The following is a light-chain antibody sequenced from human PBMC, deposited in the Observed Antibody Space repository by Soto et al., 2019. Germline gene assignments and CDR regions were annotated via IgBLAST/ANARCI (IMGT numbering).Light chain of an antibody. CDR2: DAS. V-gene: IGKV3-11*01. CDR1: QSISTY. CDR3: QQRSNWPELT. Sequence: EIVLTQSPATLSLSPGERATPSCRASQSISTYLGWYQQKPGQAPRLLIYDASNRATGIPARFSGYGSGTDFTLTISSLEPEDFAVYYCQQRSNWPELTFGGGTKVEIK. J-gene: IGKJ4*01.